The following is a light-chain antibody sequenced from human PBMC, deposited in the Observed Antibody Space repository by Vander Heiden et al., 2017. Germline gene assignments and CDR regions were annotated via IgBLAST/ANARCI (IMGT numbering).Light chain of an antibody. Sequence: EIVLTQSPGTLSLSPGERATLSCRASQSISSNYLTWYQQKPGQPPRLLIYAASSRANGIPDRFSGSGFGTDFTLTSSRLGTENFAVYYLQDYTRCLTFGQGTRLEIK. CDR2: AAS. CDR3: QDYTRCLT. V-gene: IGKV3-20*01. CDR1: QSISSNY. J-gene: IGKJ5*01.